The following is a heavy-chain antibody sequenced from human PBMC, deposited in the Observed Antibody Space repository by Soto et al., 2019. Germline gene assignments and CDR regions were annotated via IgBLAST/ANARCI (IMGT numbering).Heavy chain of an antibody. J-gene: IGHJ6*02. CDR3: ARDRGYDAHDYYYNAMDV. CDR1: GFTFRTYT. CDR2: IRGFSPYT. V-gene: IGHV3-21*01. D-gene: IGHD2-15*01. Sequence: EVQLVVSGGGLVKPGGSLRLSCVASGFTFRTYTMNWVRQAPGKGLEWVSGIRGFSPYTFYAESVKGRFTISRDNAKNSLYLQMNSLRVEDTAVYYCARDRGYDAHDYYYNAMDVWGQGTTVTVSS.